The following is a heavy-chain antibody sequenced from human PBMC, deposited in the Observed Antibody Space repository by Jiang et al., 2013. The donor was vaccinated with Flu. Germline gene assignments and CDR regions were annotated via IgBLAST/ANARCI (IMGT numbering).Heavy chain of an antibody. V-gene: IGHV3-7*01. J-gene: IGHJ4*02. CDR3: ARDLFSGSYYGNY. CDR2: IKEDGSDK. D-gene: IGHD1-26*01. Sequence: GKGLEWVANIKEDGSDKYYAGSVKGRFTISRDDAKNSLYLQMNSLRAEDTAVYYCARDLFSGSYYGNYWGQGTLVTVPS.